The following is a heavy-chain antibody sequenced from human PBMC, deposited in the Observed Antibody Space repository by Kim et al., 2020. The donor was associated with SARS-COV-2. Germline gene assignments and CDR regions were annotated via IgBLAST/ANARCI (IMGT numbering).Heavy chain of an antibody. CDR3: ARLPEAAGPLFDY. V-gene: IGHV4-59*08. J-gene: IGHJ4*02. D-gene: IGHD6-13*01. Sequence: STPSPKRRVTISVEPSKNQSSLKLSSVTAADTAVYYCARLPEAAGPLFDYWGQGTLVTVSS.